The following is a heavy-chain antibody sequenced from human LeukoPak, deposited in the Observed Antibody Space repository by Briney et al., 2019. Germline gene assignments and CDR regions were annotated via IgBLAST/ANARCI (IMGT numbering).Heavy chain of an antibody. CDR1: GFSFNDYY. Sequence: GGSLRLSCAASGFSFNDYYMSWIRQAPGKGLDWISYMSNSGTTLYYADSVEGRFTISRDNAKNSLFLQMTGLRAEDTALYYCAREKDTIRGSFDIWGQGTLVTVSS. CDR3: AREKDTIRGSFDI. J-gene: IGHJ3*02. D-gene: IGHD2-2*02. CDR2: MSNSGTTL. V-gene: IGHV3-11*04.